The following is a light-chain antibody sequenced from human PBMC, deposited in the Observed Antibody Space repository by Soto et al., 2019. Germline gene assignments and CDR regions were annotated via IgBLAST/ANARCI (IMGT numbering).Light chain of an antibody. J-gene: IGKJ1*01. CDR1: QSVSSN. CDR3: QQYNSYQWT. CDR2: GAS. Sequence: EIVMTQSQATLSVSPGERPTLSCLASQSVSSNLAWHQQKPCQAPRLLIYGASTRASGIPARFSGSGSGTEFTLTISSLQSEDFAVYYCQQYNSYQWTFGQGTKVDI. V-gene: IGKV3-15*01.